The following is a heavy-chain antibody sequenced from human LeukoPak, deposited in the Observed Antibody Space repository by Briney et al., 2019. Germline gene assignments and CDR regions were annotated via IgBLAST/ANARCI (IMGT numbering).Heavy chain of an antibody. Sequence: SETLSLICAVYGGSFSGYYWSWIRQPPGKGLEWIGEINHSGSTNFNPSLKSRVTISVDTSKNQFSLKLSSVTAADTAVYYCARGGDYGDYRYGVDYWGQGTLVTVSS. CDR2: INHSGST. D-gene: IGHD4-17*01. V-gene: IGHV4-34*01. J-gene: IGHJ4*02. CDR1: GGSFSGYY. CDR3: ARGGDYGDYRYGVDY.